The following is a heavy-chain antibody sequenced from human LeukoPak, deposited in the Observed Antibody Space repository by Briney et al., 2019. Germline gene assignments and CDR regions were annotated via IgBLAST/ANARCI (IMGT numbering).Heavy chain of an antibody. CDR2: ISGSGGST. CDR1: GFTFSSYA. D-gene: IGHD6-13*01. J-gene: IGHJ4*02. V-gene: IGHV3-23*01. CDR3: AKVFLAAAGTAYLDY. Sequence: PGGSLRLSCAASGFTFSSYAMSWVRQAPGKGLEWVSAISGSGGSTYYADSVKGRFTISRDNSKNTLYLQMNSLRAENTAVYYWAKVFLAAAGTAYLDYGGQEPLVTVSS.